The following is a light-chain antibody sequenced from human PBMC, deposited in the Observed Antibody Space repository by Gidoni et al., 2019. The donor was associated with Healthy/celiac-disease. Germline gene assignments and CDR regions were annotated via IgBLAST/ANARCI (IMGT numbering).Light chain of an antibody. CDR1: SSDVGSYNL. V-gene: IGLV2-23*01. J-gene: IGLJ3*02. CDR2: EGS. Sequence: QSALTQPASESGSPGQSITISCTGTSSDVGSYNLVSWYQQHPGKAPKLMIYEGSKRPSGVSNRFSGSKSGNTASLTISGLQAEDEADYYCCSYAGSRWVFGGGTKLTVL. CDR3: CSYAGSRWV.